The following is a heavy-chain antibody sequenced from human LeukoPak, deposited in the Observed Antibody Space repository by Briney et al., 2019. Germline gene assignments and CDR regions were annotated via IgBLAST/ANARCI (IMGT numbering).Heavy chain of an antibody. CDR2: ISGSGGST. Sequence: GGSLRLSCAASGFTFSSYAMSWVRQAPGKGLEWVSAISGSGGSTYYADSVKGRFTISRDNSKDILYLQMNSLGAEDTAVYYCAKSFGYSYGSYWGQGTLVTVSS. V-gene: IGHV3-23*01. J-gene: IGHJ4*02. CDR1: GFTFSSYA. CDR3: AKSFGYSYGSY. D-gene: IGHD5-18*01.